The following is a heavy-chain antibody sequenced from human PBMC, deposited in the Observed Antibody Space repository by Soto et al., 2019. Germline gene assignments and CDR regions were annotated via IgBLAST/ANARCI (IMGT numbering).Heavy chain of an antibody. D-gene: IGHD3-22*01. CDR3: ARSYYDRIDVPYSFDY. V-gene: IGHV4-39*01. Sequence: PSETLSLTCSVSGGSISSSSYYWGWIRQPPGKGLEWIGSIYYSGSTYYNPSLKSRVTISVDTSKNQFSLKLRSVTAADTAVYYCARSYYDRIDVPYSFDYWGQGTLVTVFS. J-gene: IGHJ4*02. CDR2: IYYSGST. CDR1: GGSISSSSYY.